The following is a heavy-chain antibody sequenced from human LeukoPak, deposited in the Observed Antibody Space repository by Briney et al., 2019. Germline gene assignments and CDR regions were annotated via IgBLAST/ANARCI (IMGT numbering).Heavy chain of an antibody. D-gene: IGHD1-26*01. V-gene: IGHV3-21*01. J-gene: IGHJ3*02. CDR1: GYTFSSYS. CDR3: ARDYRRTAFDI. CDR2: ISSSSSYI. Sequence: GGSLRLSCAASGYTFSSYSRNWVRQAPGKGLEWVSSISSSSSYIYYADSVKGRFTISRDNAKNSLYLQMNSLRAEDTAVYYCARDYRRTAFDIWGQGTMVTVSS.